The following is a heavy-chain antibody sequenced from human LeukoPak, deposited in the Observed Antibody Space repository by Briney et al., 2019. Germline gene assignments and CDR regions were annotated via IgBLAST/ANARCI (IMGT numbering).Heavy chain of an antibody. J-gene: IGHJ6*03. D-gene: IGHD2-21*01. CDR3: TRRRYHLLLERYYYFYTDV. Sequence: PGGSLRLSCAASGFGVSTSYMAWVRQTPGKGLEWVSVIYTGDAIYYAVPVKGRFTISRDNSKNTVYLQMNSLRTEDTAVYYCTRRRYHLLLERYYYFYTDVWGKGTTVTVSS. V-gene: IGHV3-53*01. CDR2: IYTGDAI. CDR1: GFGVSTSY.